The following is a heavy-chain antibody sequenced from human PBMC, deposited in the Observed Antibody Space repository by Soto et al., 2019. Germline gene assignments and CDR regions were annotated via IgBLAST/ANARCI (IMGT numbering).Heavy chain of an antibody. V-gene: IGHV3-21*01. CDR2: ISSSSSDI. D-gene: IGHD6-6*01. CDR1: GFTFSTYS. J-gene: IGHJ4*02. Sequence: EVQLVDSGGGLVKPGGSLRVSCAASGFTFSTYSMNWVRQAPGKGLEWVSSISSSSSDIYYADSVKGRFTVSRDNAKNSLYLQMNSLRAEDTAVYYCARSQVIAARPYYFDYWGQGTLVTVSA. CDR3: ARSQVIAARPYYFDY.